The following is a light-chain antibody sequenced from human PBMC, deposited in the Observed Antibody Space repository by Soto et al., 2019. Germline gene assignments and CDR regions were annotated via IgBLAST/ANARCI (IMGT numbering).Light chain of an antibody. Sequence: QSALTQPASVSGSPGQSITISCTGTSSDVGGYNYVSWYQQHPGKAPKLMIYDVSNRHSGVSNRFSGSKSGNTASLTISGLQAEDEADYYCSSYTSSSLVVFGGGTKLTVL. CDR1: SSDVGGYNY. CDR3: SSYTSSSLVV. V-gene: IGLV2-14*01. CDR2: DVS. J-gene: IGLJ2*01.